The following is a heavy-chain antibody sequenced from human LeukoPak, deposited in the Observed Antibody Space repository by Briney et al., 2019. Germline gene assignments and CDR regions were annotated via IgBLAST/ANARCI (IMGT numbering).Heavy chain of an antibody. CDR2: IDPNSGAT. V-gene: IGHV1-2*02. Sequence: GASVKVSCTASGYTFTAYYMHWVRQAPGQGLEWMGWIDPNSGATDSAQKFQGRVTVTRDTSINTVYMELSRLTSDDTAVYYCARGRASLTAWFVPWGQGTLVTVSS. D-gene: IGHD1-20*01. J-gene: IGHJ5*02. CDR1: GYTFTAYY. CDR3: ARGRASLTAWFVP.